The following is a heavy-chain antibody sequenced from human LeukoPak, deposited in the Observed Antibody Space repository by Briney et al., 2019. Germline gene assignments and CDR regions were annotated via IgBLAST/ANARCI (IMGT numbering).Heavy chain of an antibody. D-gene: IGHD6-19*01. CDR1: GYTFTTHY. CDR3: AISGWYVGWFDP. J-gene: IGHJ5*02. Sequence: ASVKVSCKASGYTFTTHYMHWVRQAPGQGLEWMGLINPSGTTTNYAQKLQGRVTMTTDTSTSTAYMELRSLRSDDTAVYYCAISGWYVGWFDPWGQGTLVTVSS. V-gene: IGHV1-46*01. CDR2: INPSGTTT.